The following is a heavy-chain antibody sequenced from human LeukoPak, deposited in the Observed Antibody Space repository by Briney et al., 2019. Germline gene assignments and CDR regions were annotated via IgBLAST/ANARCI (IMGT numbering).Heavy chain of an antibody. Sequence: ASVKVSCKASGYTFTGYYMHWVRQAPGHGLEWMGWINPNSGGTNYAQKFQGRVTMTRDTSISTAYMELSRLRSDDTAVYYCARDRAAYYDFWSGRSNWFDPWGQGTLVTVSS. V-gene: IGHV1-2*02. J-gene: IGHJ5*02. CDR1: GYTFTGYY. CDR3: ARDRAAYYDFWSGRSNWFDP. D-gene: IGHD3-3*01. CDR2: INPNSGGT.